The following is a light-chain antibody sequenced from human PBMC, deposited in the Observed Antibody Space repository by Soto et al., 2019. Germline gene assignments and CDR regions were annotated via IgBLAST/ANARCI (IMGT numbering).Light chain of an antibody. Sequence: QSVLTQPPSVSGAPGQRVIISCTGSSSNIGAGYDVHWYQQLPETAPKLLIYDNTNRPSGVPDRFSGSKSGTSASLAITGLQAEDGADYYCCSYAGSYTVFGTGTKLTVL. CDR2: DNT. J-gene: IGLJ1*01. CDR1: SSNIGAGYD. V-gene: IGLV1-40*01. CDR3: CSYAGSYTV.